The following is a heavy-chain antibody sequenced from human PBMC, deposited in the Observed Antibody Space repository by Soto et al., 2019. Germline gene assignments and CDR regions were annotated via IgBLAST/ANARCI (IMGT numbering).Heavy chain of an antibody. CDR2: IWYDGSNK. Sequence: GGSLRLSCTASGFTFRAYYMNWIRQAPGKGLEWVAVIWYDGSNKYYADSVKGRFTISRDNSKNTLYLQMNSLRAEDTAVYYCARGAGYSYGVPFDYWGQGTLVTVSS. CDR1: GFTFRAYY. J-gene: IGHJ4*02. D-gene: IGHD5-18*01. V-gene: IGHV3-33*08. CDR3: ARGAGYSYGVPFDY.